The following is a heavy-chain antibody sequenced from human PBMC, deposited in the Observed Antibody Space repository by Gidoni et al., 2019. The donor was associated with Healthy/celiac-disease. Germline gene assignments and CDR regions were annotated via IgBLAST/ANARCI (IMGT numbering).Heavy chain of an antibody. D-gene: IGHD1-7*01. J-gene: IGHJ2*01. Sequence: QVQLQESGPGLVKPSQTLSLACTVSGGSISSGGYYWSWIRQHPGKGLEWIWYIYYSGSTYYNPSLKSRVTISVDTSKNQFSLKLSSVTAADTAVYYCARDRNYNWYFDLWGRGTLVTVSS. CDR1: GGSISSGGYY. V-gene: IGHV4-31*03. CDR2: IYYSGST. CDR3: ARDRNYNWYFDL.